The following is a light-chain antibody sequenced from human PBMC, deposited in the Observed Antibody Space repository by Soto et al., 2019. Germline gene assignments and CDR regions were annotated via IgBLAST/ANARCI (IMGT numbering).Light chain of an antibody. Sequence: EIVMTQSPATLSVSPGERATLSCRASQSVSSNLAWYQQKPGQAPTLLIYGASARATGIPARFSGSGSGTEFTLTISSLQSEDFATYYCQHFKTFPITFGQGTRLEIK. V-gene: IGKV3-15*01. CDR3: QHFKTFPIT. J-gene: IGKJ5*01. CDR1: QSVSSN. CDR2: GAS.